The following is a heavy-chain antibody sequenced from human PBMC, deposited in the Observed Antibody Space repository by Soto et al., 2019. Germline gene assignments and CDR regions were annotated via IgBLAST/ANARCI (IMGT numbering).Heavy chain of an antibody. D-gene: IGHD1-26*01. CDR1: GGSFSGYY. CDR3: ARGGGGRYSVHWFDP. V-gene: IGHV4-34*01. CDR2: INHSGTT. Sequence: QVQLQQWGAGLLKPSETLSLTCAVYGGSFSGYYWSWIRQPPGKGLEWIGEINHSGTTNYSPSLKSRVTISVDASKNQCSLKLGSVTAADTAVYYCARGGGGRYSVHWFDPWGQGTLATVSS. J-gene: IGHJ5*02.